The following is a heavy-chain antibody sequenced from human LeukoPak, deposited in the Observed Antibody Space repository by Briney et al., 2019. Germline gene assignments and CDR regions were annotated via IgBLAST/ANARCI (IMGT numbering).Heavy chain of an antibody. J-gene: IGHJ4*02. CDR2: INDNGSTR. CDR3: AKDRGGITWLFDY. Sequence: GGSLRLSCGASGFTFSNYAMSWVRQAPGKGLEWVSGINDNGSTRFYAASVKGRLTSSRDNPKNTLYLQMNGLRVEDTAVYYCAKDRGGITWLFDYWGQGTVVTVSS. V-gene: IGHV3-23*01. D-gene: IGHD1-20*01. CDR1: GFTFSNYA.